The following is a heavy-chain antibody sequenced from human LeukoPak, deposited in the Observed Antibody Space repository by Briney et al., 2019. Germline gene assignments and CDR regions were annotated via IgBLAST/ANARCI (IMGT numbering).Heavy chain of an antibody. CDR2: ISSSGSTI. J-gene: IGHJ4*02. Sequence: GGSLRLSCAASGFTFSDYYMSWIRQAPGKGLEWVSYISSSGSTIYYADSVKGRFTISRDNAKNSLYLQMNSLRAEDTAVYYCARPYDFWSALSSGIDYWGQGTLVTVSS. V-gene: IGHV3-11*04. CDR3: ARPYDFWSALSSGIDY. D-gene: IGHD3-3*01. CDR1: GFTFSDYY.